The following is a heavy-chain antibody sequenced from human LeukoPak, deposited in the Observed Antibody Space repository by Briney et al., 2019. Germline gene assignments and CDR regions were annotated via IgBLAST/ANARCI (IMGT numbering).Heavy chain of an antibody. CDR2: IYYSGST. J-gene: IGHJ5*02. CDR1: GGSISSSSYY. D-gene: IGHD3-9*01. V-gene: IGHV4-39*01. Sequence: ASETLSLTCTVSGGSISSSSYYWGWIRQPPGKGLEWIGSIYYSGSTYYNPSLKSRVTISVDTSKNQFSLKLSSVTAADTAVYYCARHAPRSEYFDWFPARGWFDPWGQGTLVTVSS. CDR3: ARHAPRSEYFDWFPARGWFDP.